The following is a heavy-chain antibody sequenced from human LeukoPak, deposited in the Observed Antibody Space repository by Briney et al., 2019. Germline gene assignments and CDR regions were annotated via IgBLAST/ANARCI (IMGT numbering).Heavy chain of an antibody. Sequence: PGGSLRHSCAASGFTFSSYEMNWVRQAPGKGLEWVSYISNSGSIIYYADSVKGRFTISRDNARNSLYLQMNSLTAEDTAVYYCARDWRSSWSVFDYWGQGTLVTVSS. CDR1: GFTFSSYE. V-gene: IGHV3-48*03. J-gene: IGHJ4*02. CDR3: ARDWRSSWSVFDY. D-gene: IGHD6-13*01. CDR2: ISNSGSII.